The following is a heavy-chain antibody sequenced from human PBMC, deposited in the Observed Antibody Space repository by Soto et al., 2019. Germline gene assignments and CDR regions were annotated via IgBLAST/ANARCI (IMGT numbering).Heavy chain of an antibody. V-gene: IGHV4-31*03. D-gene: IGHD3-22*01. CDR2: IYYSGST. J-gene: IGHJ4*02. Sequence: SETLSLTCTVSGGSIGSGGYYWSWIRQHPGKGLEWIGYIYYSGSTYYNPSLKSRVTISVDTPKNQFSLKLSSVTAADTAVYYCARVAQMIVVDYWGQGTLVTVSS. CDR3: ARVAQMIVVDY. CDR1: GGSIGSGGYY.